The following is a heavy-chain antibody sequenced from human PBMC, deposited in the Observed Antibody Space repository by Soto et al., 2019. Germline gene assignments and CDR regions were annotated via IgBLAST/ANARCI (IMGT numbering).Heavy chain of an antibody. CDR1: GFTFSNYA. J-gene: IGHJ4*02. V-gene: IGHV3-23*01. Sequence: QLLESGGGLVQPGGSLRLSCAASGFTFSNYAMSWVRQAPGEGLEWVSSINNSGGSTYYAGSVKGRFTSSRDNSKNTLYLQMNSLIAEDTAVYDWAKDHSVCYILPTVFDYWGQGTLVTVSP. CDR3: AKDHSVCYILPTVFDY. D-gene: IGHD1-26*01. CDR2: INNSGGST.